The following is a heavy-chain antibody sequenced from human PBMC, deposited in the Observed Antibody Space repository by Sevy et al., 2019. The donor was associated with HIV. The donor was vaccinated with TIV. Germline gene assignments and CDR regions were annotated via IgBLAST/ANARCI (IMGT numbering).Heavy chain of an antibody. V-gene: IGHV4-31*03. CDR2: ISYSGST. Sequence: SETLSLTCSVSGAFISSATYYWTWIRQHPGKGLEWIGDISYSGSTYLNPSLKSRVTISLDTSKNQFSLKVSSVTAADTAIYYCARRAYSGYDLRSKAGAFDYWGQGTLVTVSS. J-gene: IGHJ4*02. D-gene: IGHD5-12*01. CDR1: GAFISSATYY. CDR3: ARRAYSGYDLRSKAGAFDY.